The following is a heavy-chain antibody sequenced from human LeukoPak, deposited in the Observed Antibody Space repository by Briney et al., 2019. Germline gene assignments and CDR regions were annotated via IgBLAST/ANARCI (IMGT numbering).Heavy chain of an antibody. Sequence: SETLSLTCTVSGGSISSYYWSWIRQPPGKGLEWIGYIYYSGSTNYNPSLKSRVTISVDTSKNQFSPRLSSVTAADTAVYYCATTVVTPGAFDIWGQGTMVTVSS. CDR1: GGSISSYY. J-gene: IGHJ3*02. CDR3: ATTVVTPGAFDI. D-gene: IGHD4-23*01. CDR2: IYYSGST. V-gene: IGHV4-59*01.